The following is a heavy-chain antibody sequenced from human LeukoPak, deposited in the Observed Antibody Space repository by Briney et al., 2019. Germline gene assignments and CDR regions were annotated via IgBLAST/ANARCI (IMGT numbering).Heavy chain of an antibody. CDR3: VRESEYYFDHSASFDY. CDR2: MSSDGNAM. D-gene: IGHD3-22*01. CDR1: GFTFTAYL. J-gene: IGHJ4*02. V-gene: IGHV3-30-3*01. Sequence: GRSLRLPCAASGFTFTAYLIHWVRQAPGKGLEWVAVMSSDGNAMFYADSVKGRFTISRDNSKNTLYLQMNSLRAEDTAVYYCVRESEYYFDHSASFDYWGQGTLVTVCS.